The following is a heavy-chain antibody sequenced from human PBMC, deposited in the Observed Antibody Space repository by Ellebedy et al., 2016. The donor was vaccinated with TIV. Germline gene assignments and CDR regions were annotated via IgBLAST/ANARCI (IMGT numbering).Heavy chain of an antibody. CDR3: ATLDYYGGGRRATDI. CDR2: INQDGNVK. J-gene: IGHJ3*02. V-gene: IGHV3-7*01. CDR1: GFTFSRSW. D-gene: IGHD3-10*01. Sequence: GESLKISCAASGFTFSRSWMSWVRPAPGTGLEWVADINQDGNVKYYVDAVKGWFTISRDEANNSLDLQMNSLRAEDTAVYYCATLDYYGGGRRATDIWGQGTVVTVSS.